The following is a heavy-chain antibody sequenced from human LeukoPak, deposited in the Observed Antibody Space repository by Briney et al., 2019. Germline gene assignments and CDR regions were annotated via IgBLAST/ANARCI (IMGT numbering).Heavy chain of an antibody. V-gene: IGHV3-9*01. J-gene: IGHJ6*02. CDR2: ISWNSGSI. CDR1: GFTFDDYA. CDR3: AKDMVADYYYGMDV. Sequence: GGSLRLSCSASGFTFDDYAMHWVRQAPGKGLEWVSGISWNSGSIGYADSVKGRFTISRDNAKNSLYLQMNSLRAEDTALYYCAKDMVADYYYGMDVWGQGTTVTVSS. D-gene: IGHD2-15*01.